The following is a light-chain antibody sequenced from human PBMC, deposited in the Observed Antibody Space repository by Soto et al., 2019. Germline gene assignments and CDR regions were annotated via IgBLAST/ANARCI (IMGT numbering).Light chain of an antibody. CDR1: QTINRW. Sequence: DIQMTQSPSTLSASVGDRVTITCRASQTINRWLAWYQQKPGKAPKLLMYDASILESGVPSRISGSGSETEFTLTISSLQPDDFATYYCQQYESSLYTFGQGTKLEIK. V-gene: IGKV1-5*01. CDR2: DAS. J-gene: IGKJ2*01. CDR3: QQYESSLYT.